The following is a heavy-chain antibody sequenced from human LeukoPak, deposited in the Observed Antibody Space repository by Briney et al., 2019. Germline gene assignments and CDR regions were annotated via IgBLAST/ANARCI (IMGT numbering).Heavy chain of an antibody. J-gene: IGHJ4*02. V-gene: IGHV3-30*18. CDR3: AKDYYRRFYYFDY. CDR1: GFTFSSYG. D-gene: IGHD3-10*01. Sequence: GGSLRLSCAASGFTFSSYGMHWVRQAPGKGLEWVAVISYDGSNKYNADSVKGRFTISRDNSKNTLYLQMNSLRAEDTAVYYCAKDYYRRFYYFDYWGQGTLVTVSS. CDR2: ISYDGSNK.